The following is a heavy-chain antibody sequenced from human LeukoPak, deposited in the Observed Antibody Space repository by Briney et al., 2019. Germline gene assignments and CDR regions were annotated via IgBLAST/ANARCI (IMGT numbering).Heavy chain of an antibody. CDR2: IKGDGTIT. D-gene: IGHD6-13*01. CDR1: GFIFSDYW. J-gene: IGHJ4*02. V-gene: IGHV3-74*01. CDR3: ARDGPAATGPDLDY. Sequence: AGGSLRLSCAASGFIFSDYWMHWVRQVPGKGLVWVSTIKGDGTITNYADSVKGRFTISRDNAKNTLYLQMNGLRVEDSGIYYCARDGPAATGPDLDYWGQGTLVTVSS.